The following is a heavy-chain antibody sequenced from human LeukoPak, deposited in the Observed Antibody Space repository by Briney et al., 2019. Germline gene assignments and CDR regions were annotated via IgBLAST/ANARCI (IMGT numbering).Heavy chain of an antibody. V-gene: IGHV3-23*01. Sequence: GGSLRLSCATSGFTFSDYAMHWVRQAPGRGLEWVSYISSNGNSAYYSDSVKGRFTISRDSSRSTLYLQMNSLRAEDTAVYYCAKKMSITAASQVDYWGQGTLVTVSS. CDR1: GFTFSDYA. CDR2: ISSNGNSA. D-gene: IGHD1-20*01. CDR3: AKKMSITAASQVDY. J-gene: IGHJ4*02.